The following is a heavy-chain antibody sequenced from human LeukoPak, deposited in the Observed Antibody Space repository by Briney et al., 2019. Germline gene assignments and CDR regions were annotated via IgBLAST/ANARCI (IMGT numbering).Heavy chain of an antibody. CDR1: GGSISSGGYY. CDR3: ARSMCSSTSCWVYYYYYYGMDV. V-gene: IGHV4-31*03. Sequence: TPSETLSLTCTVSGGSISSGGYYWSWIRQHPGKGLEWIGYIYYSGSTHYNPSLKSRVTISVDTSKNQFSLKLSSVTAADTAVYYCARSMCSSTSCWVYYYYYYGMDVWGQGTTVTVSS. D-gene: IGHD2-2*01. CDR2: IYYSGST. J-gene: IGHJ6*02.